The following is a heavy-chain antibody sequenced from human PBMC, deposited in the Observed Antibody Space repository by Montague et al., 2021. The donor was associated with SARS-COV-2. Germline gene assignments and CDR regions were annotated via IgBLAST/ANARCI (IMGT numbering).Heavy chain of an antibody. Sequence: SETLSLTCAVYGGSFSVYYWSWLRQSPRSGLVWIAEINHSGTANYNPSLKSRVSISVDTSKNQFTLKLTSVTAADTAMYYCAKEREVVRAARTLVAFDLWGQGTMVTVSS. CDR2: INHSGTA. CDR3: AKEREVVRAARTLVAFDL. D-gene: IGHD2-2*01. CDR1: GGSFSVYY. J-gene: IGHJ3*01. V-gene: IGHV4-34*01.